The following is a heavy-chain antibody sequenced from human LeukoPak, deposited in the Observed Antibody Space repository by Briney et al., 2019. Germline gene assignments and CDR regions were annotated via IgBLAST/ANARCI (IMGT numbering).Heavy chain of an antibody. D-gene: IGHD1-1*01. CDR3: AQSKHWPALDY. Sequence: PGGSLRLSCAASGFTFRSYAMTWVRRAPGKGLEWVSEISGSGSTYYADSVRGRFTISRDNSKNTLYLQMNSLRAEDTAVYYCAQSKHWPALDYWGQGTLVTVSS. J-gene: IGHJ4*02. CDR1: GFTFRSYA. V-gene: IGHV3-23*01. CDR2: ISGSGST.